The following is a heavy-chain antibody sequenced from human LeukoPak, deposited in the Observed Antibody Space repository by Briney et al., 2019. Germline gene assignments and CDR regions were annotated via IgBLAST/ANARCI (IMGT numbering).Heavy chain of an antibody. V-gene: IGHV1-2*02. CDR3: ARDGLEPWLRYNYYYYMDV. Sequence: ASVKVSCKASGYTFTGYYMHWVRQAPGQGLEWMGWINPNSGGTNYAQKFQGRVTMTRDTSISTAYMELSRLRSDDTAVYYCARDGLEPWLRYNYYYYMDVWGKGTTVTVSS. CDR1: GYTFTGYY. CDR2: INPNSGGT. D-gene: IGHD5-12*01. J-gene: IGHJ6*03.